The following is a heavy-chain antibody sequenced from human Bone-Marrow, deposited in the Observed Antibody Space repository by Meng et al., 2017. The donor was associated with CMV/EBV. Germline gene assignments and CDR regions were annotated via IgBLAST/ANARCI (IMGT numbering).Heavy chain of an antibody. CDR2: IENDGSNK. Sequence: GESLKISCAASGFTFSRYGMDWVRQGPGKGLEWVTFIENDGSNKYYADSVKGRFTISRDNFKNTVHLQINSLRAEDTALYYCARGGYCSGGSCYPNIPADYYYYYGMDVWGQGTTVTVSS. V-gene: IGHV3-30*02. CDR1: GFTFSRYG. J-gene: IGHJ6*02. CDR3: ARGGYCSGGSCYPNIPADYYYYYGMDV. D-gene: IGHD2-15*01.